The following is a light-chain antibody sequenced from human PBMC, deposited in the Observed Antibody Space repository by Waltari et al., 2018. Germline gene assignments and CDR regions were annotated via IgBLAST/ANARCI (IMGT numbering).Light chain of an antibody. Sequence: EIVLTQSPATLSLSPGEGATLSCRARESVSSNLAWYQQKPGQAPRLLIYDASNRATGIPARFSGSGYGTDFTLTITALEPEDFAVYYCQQRTNWLYTFGQGTKVQIK. J-gene: IGKJ2*01. CDR2: DAS. CDR3: QQRTNWLYT. CDR1: ESVSSN. V-gene: IGKV3-11*01.